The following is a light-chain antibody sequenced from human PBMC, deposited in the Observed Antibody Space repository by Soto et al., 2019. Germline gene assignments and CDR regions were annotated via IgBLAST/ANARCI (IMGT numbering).Light chain of an antibody. CDR1: HSFLHSNGYNY. J-gene: IGKJ1*01. CDR2: LGS. Sequence: DIVMTQSPLSLPVTPGEPACISCRSSHSFLHSNGYNYLDWYLQKPGQSPQLLIYLGSNRASGVPDRFSGSGSGTDFTLKISRVEAEDVGVYYCMQPLQSWTFGQGTKVDIK. V-gene: IGKV2-28*01. CDR3: MQPLQSWT.